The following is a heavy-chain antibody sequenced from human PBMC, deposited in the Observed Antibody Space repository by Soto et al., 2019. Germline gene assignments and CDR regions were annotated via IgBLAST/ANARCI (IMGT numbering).Heavy chain of an antibody. CDR1: GGTFSSYA. Sequence: SVKVSCKASGGTFSSYAISWVRQAPGQGLEWMGGIIPIFGTANYAQKFQGRVTITADESTSTAYMELSSLRSEDTAVYYCARAAAYDILTGYYKDYFDYWGQGTLVTVYS. CDR2: IIPIFGTA. D-gene: IGHD3-9*01. J-gene: IGHJ4*02. V-gene: IGHV1-69*13. CDR3: ARAAAYDILTGYYKDYFDY.